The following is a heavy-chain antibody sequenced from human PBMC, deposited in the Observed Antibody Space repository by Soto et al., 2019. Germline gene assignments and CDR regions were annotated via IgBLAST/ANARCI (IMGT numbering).Heavy chain of an antibody. CDR2: ISAYNGNT. CDR3: ARVGFYYYVWGSYRFYFDF. D-gene: IGHD3-16*02. V-gene: IGHV1-18*04. Sequence: AAVKVSCKASGYTFTSHGISWVRQAPGQGSEWMGWISAYNGNTNYAQKLQGRVTMTTDTSTSTAYMELRSLRSDDTGVYYCARVGFYYYVWGSYRFYFDFRGPGTLGT. CDR1: GYTFTSHG. J-gene: IGHJ4*02.